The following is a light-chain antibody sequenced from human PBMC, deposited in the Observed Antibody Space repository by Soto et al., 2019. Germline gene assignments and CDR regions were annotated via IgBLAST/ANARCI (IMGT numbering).Light chain of an antibody. CDR3: CSYTSSSTLV. Sequence: QSALTQPRSVSGSPGQSVTISCTGTSSDFGDYNYVSWYQQHPGKAPKVMIYDVSKRPSGVPDRFSGSKSGNTASLTISGLQAEDEADYYCCSYTSSSTLVFGTGTKLTVL. V-gene: IGLV2-11*01. CDR2: DVS. CDR1: SSDFGDYNY. J-gene: IGLJ1*01.